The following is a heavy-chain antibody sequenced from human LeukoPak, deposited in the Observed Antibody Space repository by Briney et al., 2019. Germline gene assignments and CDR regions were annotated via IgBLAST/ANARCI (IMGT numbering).Heavy chain of an antibody. CDR1: GYSFNIFH. J-gene: IGHJ3*02. CDR3: ARRGLVAGIYDLVYGFDI. CDR2: MNPNTGKT. Sequence: ASVKVSCKAAGYSFNIFHINWVRQAPGQGPEWMGWMNPNTGKTGFAQKFQGRVTITQSSSISTVYMELNSLTSDDTAVYYCARRGLVAGIYDLVYGFDIWGQGTMVTVSS. D-gene: IGHD3/OR15-3a*01. V-gene: IGHV1-8*03.